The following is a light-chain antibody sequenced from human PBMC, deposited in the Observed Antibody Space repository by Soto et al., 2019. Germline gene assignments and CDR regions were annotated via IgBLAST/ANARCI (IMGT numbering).Light chain of an antibody. CDR2: DVS. J-gene: IGLJ2*01. Sequence: QSVLTQPASVSGSPGQSISISCTGTSTDVGSYNYVSWYQQRPGKAPKLMIYDVSNRPSGVSNRFSGSKSGNTASLTISGLQTEDEADYYCSSYTSSTTLGVVFGGGTQLTVL. CDR1: STDVGSYNY. CDR3: SSYTSSTTLGVV. V-gene: IGLV2-14*01.